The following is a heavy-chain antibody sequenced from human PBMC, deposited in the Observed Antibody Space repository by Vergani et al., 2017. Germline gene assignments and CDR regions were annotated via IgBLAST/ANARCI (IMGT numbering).Heavy chain of an antibody. J-gene: IGHJ4*02. V-gene: IGHV3-15*01. CDR2: IRPKTDGETT. CDR1: GFTFSSYW. CDR3: TTPTKWELRYYVDY. Sequence: EVHLVESGGDLVEPGRSLRLSCAASGFTFSSYWMSWVRQAPGKGLEWVARIRPKTDGETTDYAAPVKGRFTISRDDSKNTLYLQMNSLKTEDTAVYYCTTPTKWELRYYVDYWGQGTLVTVSS. D-gene: IGHD3-9*01.